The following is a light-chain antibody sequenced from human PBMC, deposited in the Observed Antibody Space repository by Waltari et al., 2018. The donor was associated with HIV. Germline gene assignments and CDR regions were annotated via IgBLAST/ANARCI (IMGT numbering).Light chain of an antibody. Sequence: QSALTQPPSASGSPGQSVTISCTGTSSDVGGYNYVSWYQQHPGKAPKLMIYEVSKRHSGVPDRVSGSKSGNTASLTVAGLQAEDEADYYCNSYAGSNNWVFGGGTKLTVL. CDR1: SSDVGGYNY. CDR2: EVS. V-gene: IGLV2-8*01. J-gene: IGLJ3*02. CDR3: NSYAGSNNWV.